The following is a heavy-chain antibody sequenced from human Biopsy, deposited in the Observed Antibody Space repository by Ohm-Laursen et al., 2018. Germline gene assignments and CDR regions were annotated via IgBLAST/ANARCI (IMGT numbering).Heavy chain of an antibody. V-gene: IGHV3-9*01. CDR3: TKDLIPAGTDV. Sequence: SLRLSCAASGFTVTDHAMHWVRQPPGKGLEWVSGISWDSGRIGYADSVKGQFTASKDNAKKSLYLEMNSVKPEDTSLFYCTKDLIPAGTDVWGQGTTVTVSS. CDR1: GFTVTDHA. CDR2: ISWDSGRI. J-gene: IGHJ6*02. D-gene: IGHD2-21*01.